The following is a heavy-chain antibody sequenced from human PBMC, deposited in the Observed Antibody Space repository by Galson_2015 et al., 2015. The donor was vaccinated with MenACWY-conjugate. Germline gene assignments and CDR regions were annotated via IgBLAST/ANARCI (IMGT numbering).Heavy chain of an antibody. CDR1: GYTFTSYG. D-gene: IGHD6-13*01. CDR3: ARRYSSSWSGGHYYYYYMDV. V-gene: IGHV1-18*01. J-gene: IGHJ6*03. Sequence: SVKVSCKASGYTFTSYGISWVRQAPGQGLEWMGWISAYNGNTNYAQKLQGRVTMTTDTSTSTAYMELRSLRSDDAAVYYCARRYSSSWSGGHYYYYYMDVRGKGTTVTVSS. CDR2: ISAYNGNT.